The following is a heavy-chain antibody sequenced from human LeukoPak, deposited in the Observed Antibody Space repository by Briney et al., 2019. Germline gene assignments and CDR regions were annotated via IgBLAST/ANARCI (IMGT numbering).Heavy chain of an antibody. CDR3: AREREGYFDY. V-gene: IGHV4-30-2*01. J-gene: IGHJ4*02. CDR1: GGSISSGGYS. Sequence: PSETLSLTCAVSGGSISSGGYSWSWIRQPPGKGLEWIGYIYHSGSTYHNPSLKSRVTISVDRSKNQFSLKLSSVTAADTAMYYCAREREGYFDYWGQGTLVTVSS. CDR2: IYHSGST.